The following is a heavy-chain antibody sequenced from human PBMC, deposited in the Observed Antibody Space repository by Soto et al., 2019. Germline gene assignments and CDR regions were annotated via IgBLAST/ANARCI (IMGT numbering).Heavy chain of an antibody. Sequence: GASVKVYCKASGYTFTSYYMHWVRQAPGQGLEWMGIINPSGGSTSYAQKFQGRVTTTRDTSTSTVYMELSSLRSEDTAVYYCARDKAAVVPAAMYYYYGMDVWGQGTTVTVS. CDR1: GYTFTSYY. J-gene: IGHJ6*02. CDR2: INPSGGST. CDR3: ARDKAAVVPAAMYYYYGMDV. D-gene: IGHD2-2*01. V-gene: IGHV1-46*01.